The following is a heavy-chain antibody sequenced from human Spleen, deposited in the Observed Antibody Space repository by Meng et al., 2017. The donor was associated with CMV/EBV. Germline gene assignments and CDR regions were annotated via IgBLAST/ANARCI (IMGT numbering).Heavy chain of an antibody. D-gene: IGHD3-16*01. Sequence: SETLSLTCAVYGGTFSGYYWSWIRQTPGKGLEWIGEINHSGGTTYNPSLKSRVTISVDTSKNQFSLKVRSVTAADTAVYYCARPRMLTWFDPWGQGTLVTVSS. V-gene: IGHV4-34*01. CDR1: GGTFSGYY. CDR3: ARPRMLTWFDP. CDR2: INHSGGT. J-gene: IGHJ5*02.